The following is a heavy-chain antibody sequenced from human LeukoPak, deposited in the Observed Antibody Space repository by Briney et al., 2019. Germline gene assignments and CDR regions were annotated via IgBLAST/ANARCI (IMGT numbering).Heavy chain of an antibody. J-gene: IGHJ4*02. CDR1: GFTFSSNA. D-gene: IGHD3-16*02. CDR3: AKSLGVGGYTRYKGFDQ. V-gene: IGHV3-23*01. Sequence: GGPLRPSCAAPGFTFSSNAVSGVRQAPGKGLEWVPGISGSDGSSHYADFVKGRFTISRDNSKNTLHLQMNSLRAEDTAVYYCAKSLGVGGYTRYKGFDQWGQGTLVTVSS. CDR2: ISGSDGSS.